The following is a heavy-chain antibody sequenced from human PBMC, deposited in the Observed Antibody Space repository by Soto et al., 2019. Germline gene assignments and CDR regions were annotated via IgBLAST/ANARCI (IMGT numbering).Heavy chain of an antibody. D-gene: IGHD6-19*01. Sequence: GGSLRLSCAASGFTFSNFPMSWVRQAPGKGLEWVSIISGSGGSTYFADSVKGRFTISRDNSKNTLFLQMNSLRAEDTAVYYCAKDRFSGWDYWGQGTLVTVSS. J-gene: IGHJ4*02. CDR1: GFTFSNFP. CDR3: AKDRFSGWDY. V-gene: IGHV3-23*01. CDR2: ISGSGGST.